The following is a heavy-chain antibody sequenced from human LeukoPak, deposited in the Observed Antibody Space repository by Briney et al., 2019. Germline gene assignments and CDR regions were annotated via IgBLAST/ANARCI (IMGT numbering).Heavy chain of an antibody. CDR2: FSSSGSTI. CDR1: GFTPSDYY. V-gene: IGHV3-11*04. J-gene: IGHJ4*02. Sequence: GGSLRLSCAASGFTPSDYYMSWIRQAAGRGLEWVSYFSSSGSTIYYADSVNGRFTISRDNANNSLYLQMNSLRAEDTAVYYCARHNYYDSSGPRPLDYWGQGTLVTVSS. D-gene: IGHD3-22*01. CDR3: ARHNYYDSSGPRPLDY.